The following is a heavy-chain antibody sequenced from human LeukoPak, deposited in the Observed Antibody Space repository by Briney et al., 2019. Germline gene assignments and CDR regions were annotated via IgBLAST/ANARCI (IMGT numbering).Heavy chain of an antibody. Sequence: GGSLRLSCAASGFTFSSYGMHWVRQAPGKGLEWVAFIRYDGSNKYYADSVKGRFTISRDNSKNTLYLQMNSLRAEDTAVYYCAKSDSYSSSWLFDYWGQGTLVTVSS. D-gene: IGHD6-13*01. J-gene: IGHJ4*02. CDR2: IRYDGSNK. CDR3: AKSDSYSSSWLFDY. V-gene: IGHV3-30*02. CDR1: GFTFSSYG.